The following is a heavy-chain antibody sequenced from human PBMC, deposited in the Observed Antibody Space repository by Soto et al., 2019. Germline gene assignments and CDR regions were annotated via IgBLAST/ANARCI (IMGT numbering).Heavy chain of an antibody. J-gene: IGHJ6*02. D-gene: IGHD3-3*01. Sequence: SQTLSLTCAISGGSVSSNSAAWNWIRQSPSRGLEWLGRTYYRSKWYNDYAVSVKSRITINPDTSKNQFSLQLNSVTPEDTAVYYCARDRAPITIFGVVIPPGLDSPYGMDVWGQGTTVTVSS. CDR3: ARDRAPITIFGVVIPPGLDSPYGMDV. V-gene: IGHV6-1*01. CDR2: TYYRSKWYN. CDR1: GGSVSSNSAA.